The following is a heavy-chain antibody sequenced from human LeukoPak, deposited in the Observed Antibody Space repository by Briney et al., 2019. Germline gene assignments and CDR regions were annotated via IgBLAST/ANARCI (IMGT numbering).Heavy chain of an antibody. J-gene: IGHJ2*01. CDR2: IYHSGST. V-gene: IGHV4-38-2*02. CDR3: ARVSGRFTWYFDL. CDR1: DYSISSSYY. Sequence: PSETLSLTCTVSDYSISSSYYWGWLRPPPGKGLEWFGIIYHSGSTYYNPSLKSRLTISVDTSKNQFSLKLSPVTAADTAVYYCARVSGRFTWYFDLWGRGTLVTVSS.